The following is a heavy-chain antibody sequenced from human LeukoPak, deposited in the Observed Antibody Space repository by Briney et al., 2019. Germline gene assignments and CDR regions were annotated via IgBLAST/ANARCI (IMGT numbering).Heavy chain of an antibody. D-gene: IGHD2-8*01. CDR2: IHPNNGGV. CDR3: VKDAPNGSVGF. V-gene: IGHV3-9*01. J-gene: IGHJ4*02. CDR1: GFTFERYV. Sequence: GGSLRLSWVTSGFTFERYVMHWMRLAPGKGLECVSSIHPNNGGVGYAASVKGRFAISRDNARNSLYLEMTSLRPEDTAVYYCVKDAPNGSVGFWGRGTLVTVSS.